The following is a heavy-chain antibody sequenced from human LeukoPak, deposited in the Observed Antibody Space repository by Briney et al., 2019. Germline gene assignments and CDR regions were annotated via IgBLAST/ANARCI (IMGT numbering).Heavy chain of an antibody. V-gene: IGHV4-61*02. CDR3: AIEDVGIGPDAFDI. D-gene: IGHD7-27*01. J-gene: IGHJ3*02. CDR2: IYTSGST. CDR1: GGSISSGSYY. Sequence: SQTLSLTCTVSGGSISSGSYYWSWIRQPAGKGLEWIGRIYTSGSTNYNPSLKSRVTISVDTSKNQFSLKLSSVTAADTAVYYCAIEDVGIGPDAFDIWGQGTMVTVSS.